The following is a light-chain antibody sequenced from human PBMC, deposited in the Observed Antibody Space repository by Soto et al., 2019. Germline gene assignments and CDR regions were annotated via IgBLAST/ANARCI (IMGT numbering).Light chain of an antibody. Sequence: ETVLTQSPGTLYFSPGERATLSCRASQSVDNSHVAWYQQRRGLPPRLLIYGASNRATGIPDRFSGSGSGADSTLPISRLQPEDFAVYFCRQYGNSPPGTFGRGTRL. CDR2: GAS. J-gene: IGKJ5*01. V-gene: IGKV3-20*01. CDR1: QSVDNSH. CDR3: RQYGNSPPGT.